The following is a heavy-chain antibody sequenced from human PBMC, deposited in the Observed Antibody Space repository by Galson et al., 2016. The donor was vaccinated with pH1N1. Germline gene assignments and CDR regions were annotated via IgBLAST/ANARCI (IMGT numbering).Heavy chain of an antibody. D-gene: IGHD5-24*01. V-gene: IGHV5-51*01. CDR3: ARCIDMTTITGGVDAYDI. Sequence: QSGAEVKKPGESLKISCKGSGYNFATYWIGWVRQMPGKGLELLGKVYPRDSDARYSPSFKDQVTFPGDTSTNTAYLQWLNLRASDSGIYDCARCIDMTTITGGVDAYDIWGQGTMVTVSS. J-gene: IGHJ3*02. CDR1: GYNFATYW. CDR2: VYPRDSDA.